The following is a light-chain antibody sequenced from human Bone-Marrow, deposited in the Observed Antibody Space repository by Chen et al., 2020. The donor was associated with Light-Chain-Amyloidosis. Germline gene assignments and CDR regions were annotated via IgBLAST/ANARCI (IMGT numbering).Light chain of an antibody. V-gene: IGKV1-39*01. CDR3: QQSYSTPYT. Sequence: DNQMTPSPYSLYAAVGDRVTITCRASQRISSYLNWYQQKPGKAPRLLIYAASTLQSGVPSRFSGSGSGTDFTLTISSLQPEDFATYYCQQSYSTPYTFGQGTKLEIK. J-gene: IGKJ2*01. CDR2: AAS. CDR1: QRISSY.